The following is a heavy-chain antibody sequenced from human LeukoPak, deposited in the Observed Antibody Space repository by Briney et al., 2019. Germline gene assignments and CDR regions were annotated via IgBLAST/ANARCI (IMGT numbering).Heavy chain of an antibody. CDR1: GYTFTSYD. Sequence: ASVKVSCKASGYTFTSYDINWVRQATGQGLEWMGWMNPNSGNTGYAQKFQGRVTMTRNTSISTAYMELSSLRSEDTAVYYCARILPLYSSGWYYYYYMDVWGKGTTVTVPS. CDR2: MNPNSGNT. CDR3: ARILPLYSSGWYYYYYMDV. J-gene: IGHJ6*03. D-gene: IGHD6-19*01. V-gene: IGHV1-8*01.